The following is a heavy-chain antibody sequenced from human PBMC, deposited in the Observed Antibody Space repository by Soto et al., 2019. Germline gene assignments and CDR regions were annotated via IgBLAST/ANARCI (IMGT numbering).Heavy chain of an antibody. CDR3: AKDYVAWVVPAAPAFDY. CDR1: GFTFSSYA. J-gene: IGHJ4*02. D-gene: IGHD2-2*01. CDR2: ISGSGGST. Sequence: GGSLRLSCAASGFTFSSYAMSWVRQAPGKGLEWVSAISGSGGSTYYADSVKGRFTISRDNYKNTLYLQINSLRAEDTAVYNCAKDYVAWVVPAAPAFDYSGQGTLVTVSS. V-gene: IGHV3-23*01.